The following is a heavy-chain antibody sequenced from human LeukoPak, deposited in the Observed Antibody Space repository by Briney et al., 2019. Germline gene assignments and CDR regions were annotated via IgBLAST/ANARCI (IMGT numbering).Heavy chain of an antibody. CDR1: GGTFSSYA. Sequence: ASVMVSCKASGGTFSSYAISWVRQAPGQGLEWMGRIIPILGIANYAQKFQGRVTITADKSTSTAYMELSSLRSEDTAVYYCAREVTSGSYENYWGQGTLVTVSS. V-gene: IGHV1-69*04. D-gene: IGHD1-26*01. CDR2: IIPILGIA. CDR3: AREVTSGSYENY. J-gene: IGHJ4*02.